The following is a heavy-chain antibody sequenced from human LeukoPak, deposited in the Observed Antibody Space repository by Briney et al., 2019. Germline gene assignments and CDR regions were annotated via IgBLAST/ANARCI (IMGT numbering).Heavy chain of an antibody. CDR2: INQNGGAK. D-gene: IGHD1-26*01. CDR1: GFTFSDYW. J-gene: IGHJ4*02. V-gene: IGHV3-7*01. CDR3: ARDVTWELDY. Sequence: GGSLRLSCTASGFTFSDYWMTWVRQAPGKGPEWVANINQNGGAKFYLDSVRGRFTISRDNPKNSMYLQMNDLRAEDTAIYYCARDVTWELDYWGQGTLVTVSS.